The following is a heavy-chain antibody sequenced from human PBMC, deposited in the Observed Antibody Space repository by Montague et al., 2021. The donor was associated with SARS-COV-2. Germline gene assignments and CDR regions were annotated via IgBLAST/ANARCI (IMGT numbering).Heavy chain of an antibody. CDR2: IYDSGST. Sequence: SETLSLTCTVTGDSVISDKYYWSWIRQPPGKGLEWLGFIYDSGSTSYNPSLHSRVTITIDTSKNQFSLNLMSVTPADTAVYYCVMGSGYPWGQGTLVTVSS. CDR3: VMGSGYP. CDR1: GDSVISDKYY. J-gene: IGHJ5*02. D-gene: IGHD3-22*01. V-gene: IGHV4-61*01.